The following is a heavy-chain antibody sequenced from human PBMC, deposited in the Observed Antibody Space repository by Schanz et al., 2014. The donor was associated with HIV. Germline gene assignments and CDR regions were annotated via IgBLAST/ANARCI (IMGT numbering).Heavy chain of an antibody. D-gene: IGHD1-26*01. J-gene: IGHJ4*02. CDR1: GYTFTSYG. CDR2: ITPLFGTP. CDR3: ARGRYSGSYYNY. V-gene: IGHV1-69*13. Sequence: QVQLVQSGAEMKKPGASVKVSCKASGYTFTSYGISWVRQAPGQGLEWMGSITPLFGTPNYAQKFRDRVKITADESTSTVYLALSSLRSEDTAVYYCARGRYSGSYYNYWGQGTLVTVSS.